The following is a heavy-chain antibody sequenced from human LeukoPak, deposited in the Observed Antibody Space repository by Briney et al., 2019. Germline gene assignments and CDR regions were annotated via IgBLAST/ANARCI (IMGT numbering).Heavy chain of an antibody. V-gene: IGHV1-46*01. CDR2: INPSGGTR. D-gene: IGHD4-17*01. J-gene: IGHJ5*02. CDR3: ARYDYDDFRGGWFDP. Sequence: ASVTVSCKASGYSFTTYYMHWVRQAPGQGLEWMGIINPSGGTRSYTQKFQGRVTMTRDTSTRTVYMELSGLRSEDTAVYYCARYDYDDFRGGWFDPWGQGTLVTVSS. CDR1: GYSFTTYY.